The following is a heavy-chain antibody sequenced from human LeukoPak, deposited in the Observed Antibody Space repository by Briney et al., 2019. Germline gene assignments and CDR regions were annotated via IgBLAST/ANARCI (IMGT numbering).Heavy chain of an antibody. CDR3: ARDDCSGGSCLFDY. CDR1: GFTVSSYA. J-gene: IGHJ4*02. V-gene: IGHV3-23*01. Sequence: GGSLRLTCAASGFTVSSYAMSWVRQAPGKGLEWVSAISGSGGSTYYADSVKGRFTISRDNSKNTLYLQMNSLRAEDTAVYYCARDDCSGGSCLFDYWGQGTLVTVSS. CDR2: ISGSGGST. D-gene: IGHD2-15*01.